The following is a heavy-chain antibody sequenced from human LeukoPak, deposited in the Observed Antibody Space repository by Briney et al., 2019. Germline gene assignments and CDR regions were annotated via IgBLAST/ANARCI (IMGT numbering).Heavy chain of an antibody. J-gene: IGHJ4*02. CDR1: GFTFSSYE. V-gene: IGHV4-34*01. Sequence: GSLRLSCAASGFTFSSYEMNWVRQPPGKGLEWIGEINHSGSTNYNPSLKSRVTISVDTSRNQFSLKLSSVTAADTAVYYCARPRIVGARNFDYWGQGTLVTVSS. D-gene: IGHD1-26*01. CDR3: ARPRIVGARNFDY. CDR2: INHSGST.